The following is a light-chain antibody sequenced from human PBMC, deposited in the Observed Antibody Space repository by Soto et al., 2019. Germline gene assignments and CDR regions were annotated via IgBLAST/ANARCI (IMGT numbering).Light chain of an antibody. CDR2: GNS. J-gene: IGLJ1*01. Sequence: QSVLTQPPSVSGAPGQRVTISCTGTSSNMGAHFDVHWYQQLPGTAPKLLIYGNSNRPSEVPDRFSGSKSGTSASLAITGLQAEDEADYYCQSHDTSLSGSVFGTGTKVTVL. CDR3: QSHDTSLSGSV. CDR1: SSNMGAHFD. V-gene: IGLV1-40*01.